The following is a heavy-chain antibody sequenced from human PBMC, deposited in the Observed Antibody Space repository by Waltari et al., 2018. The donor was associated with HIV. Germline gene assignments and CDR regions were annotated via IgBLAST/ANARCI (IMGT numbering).Heavy chain of an antibody. D-gene: IGHD7-27*01. CDR1: GGSISSYY. V-gene: IGHV4-4*07. CDR3: ARAYLGWSSNWFDP. J-gene: IGHJ5*02. CDR2: IYTREST. Sequence: QVQLQESGPGLVKPSETLSLTCTVSGGSISSYYWSWIRQPAGKGLQWIGRIYTRESTNYNPSLKSRVTMSVDTSKNQFSLKLSSVTAADTAVYYCARAYLGWSSNWFDPWGQGTLVTVSS.